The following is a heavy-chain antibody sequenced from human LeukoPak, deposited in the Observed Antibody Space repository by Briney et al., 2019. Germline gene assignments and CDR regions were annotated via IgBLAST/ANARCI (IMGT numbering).Heavy chain of an antibody. V-gene: IGHV3-30*04. J-gene: IGHJ4*02. CDR3: ARGLHDRSWYGAH. D-gene: IGHD6-13*01. Sequence: PGGSLRLSCAVSGFTFSDYTMQWVRQAPGKGLEWVALLPPDGSYQYYADSLKGRFTISRDNFKNALYLQMNSLRLEDTAVYYCARGLHDRSWYGAHWGQGTLLSVSS. CDR1: GFTFSDYT. CDR2: LPPDGSYQ.